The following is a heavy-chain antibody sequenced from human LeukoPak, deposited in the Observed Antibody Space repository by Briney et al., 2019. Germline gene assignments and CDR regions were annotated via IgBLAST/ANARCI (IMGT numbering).Heavy chain of an antibody. CDR3: ARGPYDSSGYSFDY. J-gene: IGHJ4*02. V-gene: IGHV3-53*01. CDR2: IYSGGST. D-gene: IGHD3-22*01. CDR1: GFTFSSSW. Sequence: PGGSLRLSCAASGFTFSSSWMHWVCQAPEKGLEWVSVIYSGGSTYYADSVKGRFTISRDNSKNTLYLQMNSLRAEDTAVYYCARGPYDSSGYSFDYWGQGTLVTVSS.